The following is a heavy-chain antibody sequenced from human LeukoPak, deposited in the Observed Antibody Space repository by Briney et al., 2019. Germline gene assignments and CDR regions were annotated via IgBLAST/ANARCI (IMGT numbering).Heavy chain of an antibody. CDR2: IGLSSRNT. CDR1: GFTFSDYS. Sequence: GGSLRLACVASGFTFSDYSMNWVRQAPGKGLEWLSYIGLSSRNTFYAESVEGRFTISSDNAKNSLYLQMNSLRDEDTAVYCCARDSDYSFDYWGQGTLVTVSS. J-gene: IGHJ4*02. V-gene: IGHV3-48*02. CDR3: ARDSDYSFDY. D-gene: IGHD4-11*01.